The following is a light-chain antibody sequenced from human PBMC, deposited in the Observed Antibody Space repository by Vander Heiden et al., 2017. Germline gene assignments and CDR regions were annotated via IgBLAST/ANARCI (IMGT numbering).Light chain of an antibody. Sequence: EIVLTQSPATLSLSPGESATLSCRASQSVYSYLAWYQQKPGQAPSLLIYDTSNRATGIPARFSGSGSGTDFTLTISSLEPEDFAIYYCQQRSNWPRTFGQGTKVEI. CDR2: DTS. CDR1: QSVYSY. CDR3: QQRSNWPRT. J-gene: IGKJ1*01. V-gene: IGKV3-11*01.